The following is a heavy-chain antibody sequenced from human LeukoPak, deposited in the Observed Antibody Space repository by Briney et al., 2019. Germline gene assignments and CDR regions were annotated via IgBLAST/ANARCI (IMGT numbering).Heavy chain of an antibody. Sequence: SETLSLTCSVSGYSINSGFHWGWIRQPPGKGLEWIGNIFHSGSTYYNPSLKSRVTLSVDTSKNQFSLKLSSVTAADTAVYYCARACSQLRVDYWGQGTLVTVSS. CDR1: GYSINSGFH. D-gene: IGHD3-10*01. V-gene: IGHV4-38-2*02. CDR3: ARACSQLRVDY. J-gene: IGHJ4*02. CDR2: IFHSGST.